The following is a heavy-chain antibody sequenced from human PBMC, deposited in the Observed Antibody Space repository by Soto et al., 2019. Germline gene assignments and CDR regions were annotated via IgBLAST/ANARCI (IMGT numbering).Heavy chain of an antibody. J-gene: IGHJ5*02. CDR2: ISGSGVNT. CDR3: ACPIVVAGHNWFDP. D-gene: IGHD6-19*01. CDR1: GFTFSSYG. V-gene: IGHV3-23*01. Sequence: PGGSLRLSCAASGFTFSSYGMSWVRQAPGKGLEWVAAISGSGVNTYYADSVKGRFTISRDNSKNTLFLQMNSLRAEDTAVYHCACPIVVAGHNWFDPWGQGTQVTVSS.